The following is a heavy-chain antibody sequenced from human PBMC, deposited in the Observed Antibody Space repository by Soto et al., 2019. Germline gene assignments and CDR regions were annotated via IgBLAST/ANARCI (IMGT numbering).Heavy chain of an antibody. D-gene: IGHD3-22*01. CDR1: GGSVSSGSYY. V-gene: IGHV4-61*01. CDR2: IYYSGST. Sequence: QVQLQESGPGLVKPSETLSLTCTVSGGSVSSGSYYWSWIRQPPGKGLEWIGYIYYSGSTNYNPALKSRVTIPVDTSKIQFSLQLGYVAAADTAVYYCASVMYYNDSIGYTLAFDIWGQGTMVSVSS. J-gene: IGHJ3*02. CDR3: ASVMYYNDSIGYTLAFDI.